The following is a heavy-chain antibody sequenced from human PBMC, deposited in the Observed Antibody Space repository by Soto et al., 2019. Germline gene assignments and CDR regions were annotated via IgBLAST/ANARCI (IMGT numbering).Heavy chain of an antibody. CDR2: SYYSGST. D-gene: IGHD1-26*01. Sequence: QVHLQESGPGLVKASETLSLTCTVSGASIRNYYWSWIRQPPGKGLEWIGFSYYSGSTNYNPSLNSRVTMSVDTSRNQFSLKLTSVTAADTAVYYCARDQNGSPHFDYWGQGILVTVSS. J-gene: IGHJ4*02. CDR1: GASIRNYY. CDR3: ARDQNGSPHFDY. V-gene: IGHV4-59*01.